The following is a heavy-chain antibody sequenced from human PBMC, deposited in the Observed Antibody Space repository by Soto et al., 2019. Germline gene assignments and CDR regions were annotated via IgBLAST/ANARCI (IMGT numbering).Heavy chain of an antibody. CDR1: GFFFSSYA. D-gene: IGHD6-13*01. V-gene: IGHV3-23*01. CDR2: IGGSGGYT. Sequence: PVGSLRLSCAASGFFFSSYAMSWVRQAPGKGLEWVSGIGGSGGYTSYADSVKGRFTISRDNSKNTVYLQMKSLRAEDTAVYYCAKDAAMVSSTFNYFDYWGQGTPVTVSS. J-gene: IGHJ4*02. CDR3: AKDAAMVSSTFNYFDY.